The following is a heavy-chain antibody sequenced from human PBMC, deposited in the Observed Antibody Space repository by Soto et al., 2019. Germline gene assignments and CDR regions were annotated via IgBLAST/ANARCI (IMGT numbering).Heavy chain of an antibody. Sequence: SLRLSCAASGLTFSSYGMHWVRQAPGKGLEWVAVIWYDGSNKYYADSVKGRFTISRDNSKNTLYLQMNSLRAEDTAVYYCAREAPLVVPAAINGFYYYYYMDVWGKGTTVTVSS. CDR3: AREAPLVVPAAINGFYYYYYMDV. V-gene: IGHV3-33*01. J-gene: IGHJ6*03. CDR1: GLTFSSYG. CDR2: IWYDGSNK. D-gene: IGHD2-2*01.